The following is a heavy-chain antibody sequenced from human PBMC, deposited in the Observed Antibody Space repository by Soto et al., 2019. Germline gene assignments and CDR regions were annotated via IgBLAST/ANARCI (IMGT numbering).Heavy chain of an antibody. CDR3: ARDRLYGAGLIDV. V-gene: IGHV3-30-3*01. CDR1: GFTFSSYG. Sequence: QVQLVESGGGVVQPGRSLRLSCAAPGFTFSSYGMHWVRQAPGKGLEWVAVISSDGSDKYYADSVKGRFTISRDNSKNTLYVQLNRMRAEDTALYYCARDRLYGAGLIDVWGQGTTVTVSS. D-gene: IGHD3-10*01. J-gene: IGHJ6*02. CDR2: ISSDGSDK.